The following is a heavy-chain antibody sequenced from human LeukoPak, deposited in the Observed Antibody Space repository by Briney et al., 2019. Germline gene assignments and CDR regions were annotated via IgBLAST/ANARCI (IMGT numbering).Heavy chain of an antibody. CDR2: INPNSGST. CDR1: GYTFTGYY. CDR3: ARVAAGIPYNWFDP. D-gene: IGHD6-13*01. J-gene: IGHJ5*02. V-gene: IGHV1-2*06. Sequence: ASVKVSFKASGYTFTGYYMHWVRQAPGQGLEWMGRINPNSGSTNYAQKFQGRVTMTRDTSISTAYMELSRLRSDDTAVYYCARVAAGIPYNWFDPWGQGTLVTVSS.